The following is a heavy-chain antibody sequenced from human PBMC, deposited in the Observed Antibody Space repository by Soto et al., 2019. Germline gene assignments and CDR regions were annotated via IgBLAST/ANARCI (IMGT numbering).Heavy chain of an antibody. J-gene: IGHJ4*02. D-gene: IGHD1-1*01. CDR1: GFTFDDYG. CDR2: INHTGDNT. Sequence: PGGSLRLSCSCSGFTFDDYGMSWVRQAPGKGLEWVSTINHTGDNTHYADSVKGRFTISRDNSKNTLYLQMSRLRAEDTALYYCARGTSIAYWGQGTLVTVSS. V-gene: IGHV3-23*01. CDR3: ARGTSIAY.